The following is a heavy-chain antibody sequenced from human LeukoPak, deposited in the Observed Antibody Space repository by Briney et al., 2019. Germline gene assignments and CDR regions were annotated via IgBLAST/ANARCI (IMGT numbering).Heavy chain of an antibody. Sequence: GGSLRLSCAASGFTFSSYAMHWVRQAPGKGLEWVAVISYDGSNKYYADSVKGRFTISRDNSKNTLYLQMNSLRAEDTAVYYCARDLGNGDYWGQGTLVTVSS. CDR3: ARDLGNGDY. J-gene: IGHJ4*02. CDR1: GFTFSSYA. CDR2: ISYDGSNK. D-gene: IGHD4-23*01. V-gene: IGHV3-30*04.